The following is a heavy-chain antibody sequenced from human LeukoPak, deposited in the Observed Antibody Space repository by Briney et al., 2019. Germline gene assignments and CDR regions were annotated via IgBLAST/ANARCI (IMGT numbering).Heavy chain of an antibody. CDR3: TTEGIHYDYVWGSYRLSYYFDY. CDR1: GFTFINGW. J-gene: IGHJ4*02. CDR2: IKSKTEGGTR. Sequence: PGGSLRLSCAASGFTFINGWTSWVRQAPGKGLEWVGRIKSKTEGGTRDYAAPVKGRFTILRDESKNMLYLQMNSLKTEDTAVYYCTTEGIHYDYVWGSYRLSYYFDYWGQGTLVTVSS. D-gene: IGHD3-16*02. V-gene: IGHV3-15*01.